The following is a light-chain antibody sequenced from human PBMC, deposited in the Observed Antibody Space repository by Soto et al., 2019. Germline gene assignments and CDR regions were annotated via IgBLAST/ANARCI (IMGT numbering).Light chain of an antibody. CDR2: GNN. CDR3: QSYDSSLSGEGV. J-gene: IGLJ2*01. V-gene: IGLV1-40*01. Sequence: QSALTQPPSVSGAPGQRVAISCTGSSSNIGAGYDVHWYQQLPGTAPKLLIYGNNNRPSGVPERFSGSKSGTSASLAITGLQAEDEADYYCQSYDSSLSGEGVFGGGTKLTVL. CDR1: SSNIGAGYD.